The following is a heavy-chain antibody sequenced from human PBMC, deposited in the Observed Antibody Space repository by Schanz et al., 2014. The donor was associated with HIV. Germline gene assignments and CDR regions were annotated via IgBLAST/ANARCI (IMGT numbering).Heavy chain of an antibody. Sequence: QVQLVQSGAEVKKPGASVKVSCKASGYTFTGYYMHWVRQAPGQGLERMGWINPDNAGRNYAQKFQGRVTMTRDTSISTAYMELSSLRSADTAVYFCARAAFSSEYYYGMDVWGQGATVSVSS. CDR2: INPDNAGR. CDR1: GYTFTGYY. J-gene: IGHJ6*02. V-gene: IGHV1-2*02. CDR3: ARAAFSSEYYYGMDV. D-gene: IGHD3-3*02.